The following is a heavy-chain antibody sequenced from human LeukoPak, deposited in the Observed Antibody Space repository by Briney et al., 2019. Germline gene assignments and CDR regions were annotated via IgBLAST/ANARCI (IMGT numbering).Heavy chain of an antibody. CDR3: ARVRGGYYFDY. J-gene: IGHJ4*02. V-gene: IGHV3-7*05. D-gene: IGHD3-16*01. Sequence: PGGSLRLSCAASGFIFSSYWMTWVRQAPGKGLEWVANIKQHGNEKYYVDSVKGRFTISRDNAKNSLHLQMNSLRAEDMAVYYCARVRGGYYFDYWGQGTLVTVSS. CDR2: IKQHGNEK. CDR1: GFIFSSYW.